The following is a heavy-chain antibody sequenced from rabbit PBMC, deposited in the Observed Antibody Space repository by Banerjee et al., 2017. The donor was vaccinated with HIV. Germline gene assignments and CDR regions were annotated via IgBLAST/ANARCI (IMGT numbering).Heavy chain of an antibody. J-gene: IGHJ4*01. CDR2: INTISGAT. V-gene: IGHV1S45*01. CDR3: ASDWAGFSGWNCNL. CDR1: GFSFSNGYV. Sequence: QEQLEESGGGLVKPEGSLTLTCTASGFSFSNGYVMCWVRQAPGKGLEWIACINTISGATGAETWVNGRLTTSKAACTTVTRQTTSLTAAYTSSYVGASDWAGFSGWNCNLWGPGTLVTVS. D-gene: IGHD7-1*01.